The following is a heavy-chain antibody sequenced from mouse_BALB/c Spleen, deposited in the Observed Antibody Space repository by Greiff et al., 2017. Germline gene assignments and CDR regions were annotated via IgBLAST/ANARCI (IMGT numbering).Heavy chain of an antibody. V-gene: IGHV2-9*02. J-gene: IGHJ4*01. CDR3: ASMITTGYAMDY. CDR2: IWAGGST. Sequence: VKLMESGPGLVAPSQSLSITCTVSWFSLTSYGVHWVRQPPGKGLEWLGVIWAGGSTNYYSALMSRLSISKDNSKSQVFLKMNSLQTDDTAMYYCASMITTGYAMDYWGQGTSVTVSS. CDR1: WFSLTSYG. D-gene: IGHD2-4*01.